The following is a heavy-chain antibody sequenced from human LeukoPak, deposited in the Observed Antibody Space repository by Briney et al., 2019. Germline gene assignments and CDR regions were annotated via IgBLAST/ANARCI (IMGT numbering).Heavy chain of an antibody. CDR3: AKSGKYSSSPYSDY. Sequence: GGSLRLSCAASGFTFSSYAMSWVRQAPWKGLEWVSAISGSGGSTYYADSVKGRFTISRDNSKNTLYLQMNSLRAEDTAVYYCAKSGKYSSSPYSDYWGQGTLVTVSS. CDR1: GFTFSSYA. CDR2: ISGSGGST. J-gene: IGHJ4*02. D-gene: IGHD6-13*01. V-gene: IGHV3-23*01.